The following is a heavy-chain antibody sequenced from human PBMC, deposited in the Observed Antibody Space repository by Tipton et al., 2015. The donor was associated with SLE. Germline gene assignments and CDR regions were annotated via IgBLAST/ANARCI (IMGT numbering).Heavy chain of an antibody. CDR2: IYPGDSDT. J-gene: IGHJ4*02. D-gene: IGHD6-25*01. CDR3: ARRYAATAPFDY. CDR1: GYSFTSYW. V-gene: IGHV5-51*01. Sequence: QLVQSGAEVKKPGESLKISCKGSGYSFTSYWIGWVRQMPGKGLEWMGIIYPGDSDTRYSPSFQGQVTISADKSNGTAYLQWISLKASASAMYYCARRYAATAPFDYWGQGTLVTVSS.